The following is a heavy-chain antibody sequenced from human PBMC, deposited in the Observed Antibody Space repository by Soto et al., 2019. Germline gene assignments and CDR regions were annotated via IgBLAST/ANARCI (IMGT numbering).Heavy chain of an antibody. CDR3: AKDYGVLGVFEF. D-gene: IGHD3-16*01. CDR2: ISGSGDNT. J-gene: IGHJ4*02. CDR1: GFTFSNYA. V-gene: IGHV3-23*01. Sequence: GGSLRPSCAASGFTFSNYAMSWVRQAPGKGLEWVSVISGSGDNTYYTDSVKGRFTISRDNSKNTLFLQMNSLRAEDTAVYYCAKDYGVLGVFEFWGQGTLVTVSS.